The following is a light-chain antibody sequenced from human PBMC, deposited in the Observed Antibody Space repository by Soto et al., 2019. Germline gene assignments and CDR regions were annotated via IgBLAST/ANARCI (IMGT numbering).Light chain of an antibody. CDR1: QGIGST. V-gene: IGKV3D-11*01. J-gene: IGKJ5*01. CDR2: GAS. CDR3: QQRSTSIT. Sequence: VLTQGHGTLEVSPRASATLSCRASQGIGSTLAEYQQKPGQTPRLLIYGASTRATGVPARFSGSGSGTDFTLSIRSLEPEDFAVYYCQQRSTSITFGQGTRLEIK.